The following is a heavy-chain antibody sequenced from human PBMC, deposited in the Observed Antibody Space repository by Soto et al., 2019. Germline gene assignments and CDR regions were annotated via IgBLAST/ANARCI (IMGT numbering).Heavy chain of an antibody. D-gene: IGHD4-17*01. CDR3: AKAFNYGDYPYYYYGMDV. CDR2: ISYDGSNK. Sequence: GGSLSLSCAASGFTFSSYGMHWVRQAPGKGLEWVAVISYDGSNKYYADSVKGRFTISRDNSKNTLYLQMNSLRAEDTAVYYCAKAFNYGDYPYYYYGMDVWGQGTTVTVSS. J-gene: IGHJ6*02. V-gene: IGHV3-30*18. CDR1: GFTFSSYG.